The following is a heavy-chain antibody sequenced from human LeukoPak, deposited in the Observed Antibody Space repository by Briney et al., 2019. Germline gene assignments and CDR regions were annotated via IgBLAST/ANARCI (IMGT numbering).Heavy chain of an antibody. Sequence: SETLSLTCTVSGGSISSSSYYWGWIRQPPGKGLEWIGSIYYSGSTYYNPSLKSRVTISVDTSKNQFSLKLSSVTAADTAVYYCARDRVSGWYGGSSYYFDYWGQGTLVTVSS. D-gene: IGHD6-19*01. CDR1: GGSISSSSYY. CDR3: ARDRVSGWYGGSSYYFDY. V-gene: IGHV4-39*02. CDR2: IYYSGST. J-gene: IGHJ4*02.